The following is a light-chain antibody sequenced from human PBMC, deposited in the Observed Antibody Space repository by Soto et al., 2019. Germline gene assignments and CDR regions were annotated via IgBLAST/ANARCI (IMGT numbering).Light chain of an antibody. CDR3: CSFAGGATFV. Sequence: QSVLTQPASVSGSPGQSITISCSGTSNDVGGYDLVSWYQQHPGKAPKLIIYEATKRPSGVSDGFSASKSGNTASLPISALQAEDEADYSCCSFAGGATFVFGGGTKVTVL. CDR1: SNDVGGYDL. V-gene: IGLV2-23*02. J-gene: IGLJ2*01. CDR2: EAT.